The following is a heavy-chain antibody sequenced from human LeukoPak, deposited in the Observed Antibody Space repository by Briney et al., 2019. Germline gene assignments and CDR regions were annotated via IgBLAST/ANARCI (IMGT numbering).Heavy chain of an antibody. CDR1: GYSFSSYC. J-gene: IGHJ4*02. V-gene: IGHV5-10-1*01. D-gene: IGHD3-10*01. Sequence: GESLKISCKGSGYSFSSYCITWVRQMPGKGLEWMGRIDPSDSYTNYSPSFEGHVTISADKAISTAYVQWSSLKASDTAIYYCARSGRWFRSPYWGQGTLVTVSS. CDR3: ARSGRWFRSPY. CDR2: IDPSDSYT.